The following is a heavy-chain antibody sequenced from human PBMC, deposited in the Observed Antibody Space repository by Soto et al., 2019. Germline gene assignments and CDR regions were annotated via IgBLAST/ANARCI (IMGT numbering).Heavy chain of an antibody. CDR3: AKLPLLEVAGGPPGFDY. CDR1: GFMFSSYG. Sequence: PGGSLRLSCAASGFMFSSYGIHWVRQAPGKGLEWVAVISYDGSDKYYADSVKGRFTISRDNSKNTLYLQMNSLRTEDTAVYFCAKLPLLEVAGGPPGFDYWGRGTRVTVSS. D-gene: IGHD6-19*01. CDR2: ISYDGSDK. J-gene: IGHJ4*02. V-gene: IGHV3-30*18.